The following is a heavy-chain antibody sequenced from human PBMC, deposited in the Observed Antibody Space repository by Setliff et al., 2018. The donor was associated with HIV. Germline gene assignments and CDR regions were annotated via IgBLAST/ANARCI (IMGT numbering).Heavy chain of an antibody. CDR1: GDSISGNSFF. Sequence: SETLSLTCNVSGDSISGNSFFWGWIRQPPGKGLEWIGSMHYRGTTSYNPPLKSRVTIFVDTSKNQFSLKLSSVTATDTAVYYCVRGAPRPAYYYYYYMDVWGKGTTVTVSS. CDR2: MHYRGTT. D-gene: IGHD6-6*01. V-gene: IGHV4-39*01. J-gene: IGHJ6*03. CDR3: VRGAPRPAYYYYYYMDV.